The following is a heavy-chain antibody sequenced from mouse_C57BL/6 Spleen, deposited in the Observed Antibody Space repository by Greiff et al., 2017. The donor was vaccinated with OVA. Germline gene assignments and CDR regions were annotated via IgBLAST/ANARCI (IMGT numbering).Heavy chain of an antibody. J-gene: IGHJ3*01. CDR1: GYTFTEYT. CDR2: FYPGSGSI. Sequence: VQLQESGAELVKPGASVKLSCKASGYTFTEYTIHWVKQRSGQGLEWIGWFYPGSGSIKYNEKFKDKATLTADKSSSTVYMELSRLTSEDSAVYFCARHEDGYDYDGGSFPWFAYWGQGTLVTVSA. V-gene: IGHV1-62-2*01. D-gene: IGHD2-4*01. CDR3: ARHEDGYDYDGGSFPWFAY.